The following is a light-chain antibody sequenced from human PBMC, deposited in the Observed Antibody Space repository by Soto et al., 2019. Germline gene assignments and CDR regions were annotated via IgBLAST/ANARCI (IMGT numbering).Light chain of an antibody. Sequence: QSALTQPASVSGSPGQSITISCTGTSSDIGAYNYVSWFQQHPGKAPKLMIFDVSHRPSGVSNRFSGSKSGNTASLTISGLQADDEAHYYCSSYTTTSTRVFGGGTKVTVL. CDR2: DVS. J-gene: IGLJ2*01. V-gene: IGLV2-14*03. CDR3: SSYTTTSTRV. CDR1: SSDIGAYNY.